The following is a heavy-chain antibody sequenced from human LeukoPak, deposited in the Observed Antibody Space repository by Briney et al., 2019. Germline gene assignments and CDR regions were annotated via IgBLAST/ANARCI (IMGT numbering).Heavy chain of an antibody. J-gene: IGHJ4*02. CDR3: ASDHLSIEATGTRY. CDR1: GYTFTNYG. V-gene: IGHV1-18*01. Sequence: ASVKVSCKASGYTFTNYGVSWVRQAPGQGLEWMRWISTYNGDTNYAQKLQGRVTMTTDTSTNTAYMELRSLRSDDTAVYYCASDHLSIEATGTRYWGQGTLVTVSS. D-gene: IGHD6-13*01. CDR2: ISTYNGDT.